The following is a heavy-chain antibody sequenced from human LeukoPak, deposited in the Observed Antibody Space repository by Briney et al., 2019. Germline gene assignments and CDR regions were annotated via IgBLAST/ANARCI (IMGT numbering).Heavy chain of an antibody. CDR2: IYYSGST. CDR1: GGSISSYY. V-gene: IGHV4-59*01. D-gene: IGHD5-24*01. CDR3: ARDQGGYNYDY. Sequence: SETLSLTCTVSGGSISSYYRSWIRQPPGKGLEWIGYIYYSGSTNYNPSLKSRVTISVDTSKNQFSLKLSSVTAADTAVYYCARDQGGYNYDYWGQGTLVTVSS. J-gene: IGHJ4*02.